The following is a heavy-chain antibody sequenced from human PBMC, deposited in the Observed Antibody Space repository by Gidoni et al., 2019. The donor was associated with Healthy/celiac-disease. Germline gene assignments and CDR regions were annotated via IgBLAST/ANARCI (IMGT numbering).Heavy chain of an antibody. V-gene: IGHV3-7*01. CDR3: ARDVYGSGSYLKKYYYYYGMDV. CDR2: IKQDGIGK. D-gene: IGHD3-10*01. Sequence: EVQLVESGGGLVQPGGSLRLSCAASGFTFSSYGMSWVRQAPGKGLEWVANIKQDGIGKYYVDSVKGRFTISRDNAKNSLYLQMNSLRAEDTAVYYCARDVYGSGSYLKKYYYYYGMDVWGQGTTVTVSS. J-gene: IGHJ6*02. CDR1: GFTFSSYG.